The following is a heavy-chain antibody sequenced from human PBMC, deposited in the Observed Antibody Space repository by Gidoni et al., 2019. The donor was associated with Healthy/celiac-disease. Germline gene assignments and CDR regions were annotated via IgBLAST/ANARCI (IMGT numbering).Heavy chain of an antibody. Sequence: QVQLVQSVAEVQKPGSSVQVAYKASGRTFSSYAISWVRQDPGQGLEWMGGIIPSIGTANYAQKVKGRVTITADEATSTDYMELSSLRSEDTAVYYCARGSGYSYGYVPYWGQGTLVTVSS. CDR3: ARGSGYSYGYVPY. CDR2: IIPSIGTA. D-gene: IGHD5-18*01. J-gene: IGHJ4*02. CDR1: GRTFSSYA. V-gene: IGHV1-69*01.